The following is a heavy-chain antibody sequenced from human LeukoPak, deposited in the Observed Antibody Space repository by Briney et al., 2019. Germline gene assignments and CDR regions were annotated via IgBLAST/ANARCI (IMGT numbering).Heavy chain of an antibody. CDR3: AREASDAFDI. CDR2: IWYDGSNR. CDR1: GFTFSSYD. J-gene: IGHJ3*02. V-gene: IGHV3-33*01. Sequence: GGSLRLSCAASGFTFSSYDMHWVRQAPGKGLEWVALIWYDGSNRNYADSVKGRFTISRDNSKNTLFLQMNSLRAEDTAVYYCAREASDAFDIWGQGTMVTVSS.